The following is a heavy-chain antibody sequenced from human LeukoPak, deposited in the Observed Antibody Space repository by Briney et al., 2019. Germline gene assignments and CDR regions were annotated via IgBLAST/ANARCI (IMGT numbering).Heavy chain of an antibody. Sequence: SETLSLTCAVYGGSFSGYYWSWIRQPPGKGLEWIGEINHSGSTNYNPSLKSRVTISVDTSKNQFSLKLSSVTAADTAVYYCAREPADTAMVFDYWGQGTLVTVSS. CDR2: INHSGST. V-gene: IGHV4-34*01. CDR1: GGSFSGYY. J-gene: IGHJ4*02. D-gene: IGHD5-18*01. CDR3: AREPADTAMVFDY.